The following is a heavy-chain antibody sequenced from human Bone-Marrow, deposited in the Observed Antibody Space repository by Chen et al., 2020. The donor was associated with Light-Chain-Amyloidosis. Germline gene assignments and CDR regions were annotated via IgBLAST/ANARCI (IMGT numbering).Heavy chain of an antibody. J-gene: IGHJ4*02. D-gene: IGHD1-20*01. CDR2: VDPEDGKT. CDR3: ATEFGITGLGAAY. V-gene: IGHV1-69-2*01. CDR1: GYTFTDFY. Sequence: VQMVQSGAEVKEPGASIKVSCKTSGYTFTDFYIHWVRQAPGQGLEWVGFVDPEDGKTVYAEKFQGRVTITADTSTATVYMQLSSLRSADTAVYYCATEFGITGLGAAYWGQGTLVTVSS.